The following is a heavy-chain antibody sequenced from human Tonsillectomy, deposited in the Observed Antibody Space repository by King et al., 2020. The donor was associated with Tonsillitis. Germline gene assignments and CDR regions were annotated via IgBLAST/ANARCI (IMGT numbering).Heavy chain of an antibody. D-gene: IGHD4-23*01. CDR1: GFTFRNYA. CDR2: ISSSGST. Sequence: VQLVESGGGLVQPGGSLRLSCGASGFTFRNYAMGWVRQAPGKGLEWVSGISSSGSTYYADSVKGRFTISRDNSKKPLYLQMDSLRAEDTAVYYCANPPGTVAPGWFDPWGQGTLVTVSS. V-gene: IGHV3-23*04. CDR3: ANPPGTVAPGWFDP. J-gene: IGHJ5*02.